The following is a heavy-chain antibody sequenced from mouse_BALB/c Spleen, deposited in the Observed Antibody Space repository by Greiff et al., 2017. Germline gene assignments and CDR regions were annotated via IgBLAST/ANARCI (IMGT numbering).Heavy chain of an antibody. V-gene: IGHV5-6*01. Sequence: EVILVESGGDLVKPGGSLKLSCAASGFTFSSYGMSWVRQTPDKRLEWVATISSGGSYTYYPDSVKGRFTISRDNAKNTLYLQMSSLKSEDTAMYYCARQGELGLFAYWGQGTLVTVSA. J-gene: IGHJ3*01. CDR3: ARQGELGLFAY. CDR1: GFTFSSYG. D-gene: IGHD4-1*01. CDR2: ISSGGSYT.